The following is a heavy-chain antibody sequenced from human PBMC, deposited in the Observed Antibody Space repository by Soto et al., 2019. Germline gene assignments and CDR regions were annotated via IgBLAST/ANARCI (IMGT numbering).Heavy chain of an antibody. CDR3: AKGISYCSSTSCYYYYCGMDV. Sequence: GGSLRLSCAASGFTFDDYAMHWVRQAPGKGLEWVSLISWDGGSTYYADSVKGRFTISRDNSKNSLYLQMNSLRAEDTALYYCAKGISYCSSTSCYYYYCGMDVWGQGTTVTVSS. V-gene: IGHV3-43D*03. D-gene: IGHD2-2*01. CDR1: GFTFDDYA. CDR2: ISWDGGST. J-gene: IGHJ6*02.